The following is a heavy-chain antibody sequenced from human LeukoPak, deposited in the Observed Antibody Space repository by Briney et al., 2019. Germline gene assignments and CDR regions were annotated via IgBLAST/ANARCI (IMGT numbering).Heavy chain of an antibody. J-gene: IGHJ5*02. CDR3: ARDRKQSIAAAGTKPYNWFDP. CDR1: GGFISSYY. CDR2: IYYSGST. Sequence: SETLSLTCTVSGGFISSYYWSWIRQPPGKGLEWIGYIYYSGSTYYNPSLKSRVTISVDASKNQFSLKLSSVTAADTAVYYCARDRKQSIAAAGTKPYNWFDPWGQGTLVTVS. V-gene: IGHV4-59*12. D-gene: IGHD6-13*01.